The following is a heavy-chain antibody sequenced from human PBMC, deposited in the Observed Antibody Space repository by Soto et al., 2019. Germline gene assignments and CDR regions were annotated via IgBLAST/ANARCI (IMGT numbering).Heavy chain of an antibody. CDR2: IYYSGST. CDR1: GGSISSGDYY. V-gene: IGHV4-30-4*01. J-gene: IGHJ4*02. D-gene: IGHD2-15*01. Sequence: QVQLQESGPGLVKPSQTLSLTCTVSGGSISSGDYYWSWIRQPPGKGLEWIGYIYYSGSTYYNPSLKSRVTISVDTSKNQFSLKLSSVTAADTAVDYCAREVVVAATPSGFDYWGQGTLVTVSS. CDR3: AREVVVAATPSGFDY.